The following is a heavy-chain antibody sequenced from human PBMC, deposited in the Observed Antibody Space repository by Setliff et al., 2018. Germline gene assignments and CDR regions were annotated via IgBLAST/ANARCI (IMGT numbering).Heavy chain of an antibody. J-gene: IGHJ4*02. CDR3: ASGVTTGDY. CDR2: INPNSGGT. D-gene: IGHD4-17*01. Sequence: ASVKVSCKASGYTFTSYYMHWVRQAPGQGLEWMGIINPNSGGTNYAQKFQGWVTMTRDTSISTAYMELSSLRSEDTAVYYCASGVTTGDYWGQGTLVTVSS. V-gene: IGHV1-2*04. CDR1: GYTFTSYY.